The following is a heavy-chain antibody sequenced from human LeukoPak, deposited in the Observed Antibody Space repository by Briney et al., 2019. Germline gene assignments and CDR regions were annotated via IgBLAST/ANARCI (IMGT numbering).Heavy chain of an antibody. D-gene: IGHD3-22*01. J-gene: IGHJ3*02. CDR2: INHSGNT. CDR3: ARGSRDTRCSYYVYPLDI. Sequence: SETLSLGCAVCGGSFSGYYWSWVGQPRGKGLEWGGEINHSGNTNYNPSLKSRVTISVDTSAHKFPVRLSSVTVADTAVYYCARGSRDTRCSYYVYPLDIWGQGTIVTVSS. CDR1: GGSFSGYY. V-gene: IGHV4-34*01.